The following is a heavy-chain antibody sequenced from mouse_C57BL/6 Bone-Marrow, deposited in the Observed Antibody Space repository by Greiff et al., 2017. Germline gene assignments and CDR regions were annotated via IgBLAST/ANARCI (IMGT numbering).Heavy chain of an antibody. Sequence: QVQLQQSGPELVKPGASVKISCKASGYAFSSSWMNWVKQRPGKGLEWIGRIYPGDGDTNYNGKFKGKATLTAYTSSSTAYMHLSSLTSEDSAVYFCARNSYYSNPLFAYWGQGTLVTVSA. CDR2: IYPGDGDT. CDR1: GYAFSSSW. CDR3: ARNSYYSNPLFAY. J-gene: IGHJ3*01. V-gene: IGHV1-82*01. D-gene: IGHD2-5*01.